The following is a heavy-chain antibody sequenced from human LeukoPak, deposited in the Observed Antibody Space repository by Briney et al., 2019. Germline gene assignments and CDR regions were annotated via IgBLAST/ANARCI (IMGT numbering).Heavy chain of an antibody. CDR1: GFTFSSYW. Sequence: GGSLRLSCAASGFTFSSYWMSWVRQAPGKGLEWVANIKQDGSEKYYVDSVKGRFTISRDNAKNSLYLQMNSLRAEDTAVYYCARSLELVPGPESWFDPWGRGTLVTVSS. CDR2: IKQDGSEK. CDR3: ARSLELVPGPESWFDP. D-gene: IGHD6-13*01. J-gene: IGHJ5*02. V-gene: IGHV3-7*01.